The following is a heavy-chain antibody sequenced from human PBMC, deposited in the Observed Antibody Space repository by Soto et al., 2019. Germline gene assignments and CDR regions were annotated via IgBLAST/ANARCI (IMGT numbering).Heavy chain of an antibody. CDR2: IYYSGSI. CDR3: AKSLWDTSGWKTDY. CDR1: GDSISSLY. D-gene: IGHD6-19*01. V-gene: IGHV4-59*01. J-gene: IGHJ4*02. Sequence: SETLSLTCTVSGDSISSLYWSWIRQPPGKGLEWIGYIYYSGSINYNPSLKSRVTISVDPSKNQFSLRLSSVTAVDTAVYYCAKSLWDTSGWKTDYWGQGTPVTVSS.